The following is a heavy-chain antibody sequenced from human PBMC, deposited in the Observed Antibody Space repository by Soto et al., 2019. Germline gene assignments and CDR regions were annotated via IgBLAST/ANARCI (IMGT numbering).Heavy chain of an antibody. J-gene: IGHJ5*01. D-gene: IGHD3-16*02. CDR3: ARGGLKGLSACHRPRTNWFDS. CDR1: GGSFSGYY. CDR2: INHSGST. V-gene: IGHV4-34*01. Sequence: SETLSLTCAVYGGSFSGYYWSWIRQPPGKGLEWIGEINHSGSTNYNPSLKSRVTISVDTSKNQFSLKLSSVTAADTAVYYCARGGLKGLSACHRPRTNWFDSWGQGTLVTVSS.